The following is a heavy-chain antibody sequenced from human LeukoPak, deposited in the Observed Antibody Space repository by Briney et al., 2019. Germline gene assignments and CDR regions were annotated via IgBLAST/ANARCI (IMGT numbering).Heavy chain of an antibody. V-gene: IGHV1-69*05. Sequence: ASVKVSCKASGYTFTGYYMHWVRQAPGQGLEWMGGIIPIFGTANYAQKFQGRVTITTDESTSTAYMGLSSLRSEDTAVYYCARSLDSGYDRYAFDIWGQGTMVTVSS. CDR3: ARSLDSGYDRYAFDI. D-gene: IGHD5-12*01. CDR2: IIPIFGTA. CDR1: GYTFTGYY. J-gene: IGHJ3*02.